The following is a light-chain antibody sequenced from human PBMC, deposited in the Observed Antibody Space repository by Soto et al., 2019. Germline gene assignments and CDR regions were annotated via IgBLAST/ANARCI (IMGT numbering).Light chain of an antibody. Sequence: QSALTQPASVSGSPGQSITISCTGTSSDVGTYNFVSWYRQYPGKAPKLMIFDVNIRPSGVSHRFSGSKSANTASLDISGLQAEDEAEYYCSSYTSIGTIVFGTGTKLTVL. J-gene: IGLJ1*01. V-gene: IGLV2-14*03. CDR3: SSYTSIGTIV. CDR1: SSDVGTYNF. CDR2: DVN.